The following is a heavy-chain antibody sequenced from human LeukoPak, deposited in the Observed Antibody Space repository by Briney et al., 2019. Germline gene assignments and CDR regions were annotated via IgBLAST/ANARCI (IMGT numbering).Heavy chain of an antibody. CDR2: IYYSGST. CDR3: AREITSSGWYYFDY. Sequence: SETLSLTCPVSGGSISSYYWSWIRQPPGKGLEWIGYIYYSGSTNYNPSLKSRVTISVDTSKNQFSLKLSSVTAADTAVYYCAREITSSGWYYFDYWGQGTLVTVSS. CDR1: GGSISSYY. V-gene: IGHV4-59*01. J-gene: IGHJ4*02. D-gene: IGHD6-19*01.